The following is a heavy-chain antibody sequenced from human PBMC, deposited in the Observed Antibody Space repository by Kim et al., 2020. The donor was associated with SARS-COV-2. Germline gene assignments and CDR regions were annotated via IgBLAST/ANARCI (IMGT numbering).Heavy chain of an antibody. CDR1: GYTFTSYA. CDR3: ARDQKVGAYYFDY. CDR2: SNAGNGNT. V-gene: IGHV1-3*01. D-gene: IGHD1-26*01. Sequence: ASVKVSCKASGYTFTSYAMHWVRQAPGQRLEWMGWSNAGNGNTKYSQKFQGRVTITRDKSASTAYMELSSLRSEDTDVYYCARDQKVGAYYFDYWGQGTLVTVSS. J-gene: IGHJ4*02.